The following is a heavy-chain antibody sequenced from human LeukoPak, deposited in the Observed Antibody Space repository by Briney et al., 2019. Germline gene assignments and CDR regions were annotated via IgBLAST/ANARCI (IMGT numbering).Heavy chain of an antibody. V-gene: IGHV3-23*01. CDR3: AKDRSLNDYGDFFDY. Sequence: GGSLRLSCAASGFTFSSYAMSWVRQAPGKGLEWVSAISGSGGSTYYADPVKGRFTISRDNSKNTLYLQMNSLRAEDTAVYYCAKDRSLNDYGDFFDYWGQGTLVTVSS. J-gene: IGHJ4*02. D-gene: IGHD4-17*01. CDR1: GFTFSSYA. CDR2: ISGSGGST.